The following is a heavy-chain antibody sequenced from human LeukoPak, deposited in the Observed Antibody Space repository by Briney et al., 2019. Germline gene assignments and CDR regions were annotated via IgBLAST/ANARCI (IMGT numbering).Heavy chain of an antibody. J-gene: IGHJ4*02. D-gene: IGHD2-15*01. V-gene: IGHV3-23*01. CDR3: GKRLTQVVEGVFDY. CDR2: ISSSGGST. Sequence: GGSLRLSCAASGFTFSSYAMSWVRQAPGKGLEWVSAISSSGGSTYYADSVKGRFTISRDNSKNTLYLQMNSLRAEDTAVYYCGKRLTQVVEGVFDYWGQGTLVTVSS. CDR1: GFTFSSYA.